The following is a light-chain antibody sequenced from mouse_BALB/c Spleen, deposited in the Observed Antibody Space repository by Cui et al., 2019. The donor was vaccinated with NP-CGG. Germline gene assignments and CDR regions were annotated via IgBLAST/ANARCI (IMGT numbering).Light chain of an antibody. CDR1: TGAVTTSNY. CDR2: GTN. CDR3: ALWYSNHWV. V-gene: IGLV1*01. Sequence: QVAPTQSPATTTSPGETVTLTCRSSTGAVTTSNYANWVQEKPDHLFTGLIGGTNNRVPGVPARFSGSLIGDKAALTITGAQTEDEAIYFCALWYSNHWVFGGGTKLTVL. J-gene: IGLJ1*01.